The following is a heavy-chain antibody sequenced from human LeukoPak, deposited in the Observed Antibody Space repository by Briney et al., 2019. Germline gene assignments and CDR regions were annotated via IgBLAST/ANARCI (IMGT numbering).Heavy chain of an antibody. CDR1: GYSFTSYW. D-gene: IGHD6-6*01. J-gene: IGHJ3*02. Sequence: GESLKISCKGSGYSFTSYWIGCVRQMPGKGLEWMGIIYPGDSDTRYSPSFQGQVTISADKSISTAYLQWSSLKASDTAMYYCATSIAARSDAFDIWGQGTMVTVSS. CDR2: IYPGDSDT. CDR3: ATSIAARSDAFDI. V-gene: IGHV5-51*01.